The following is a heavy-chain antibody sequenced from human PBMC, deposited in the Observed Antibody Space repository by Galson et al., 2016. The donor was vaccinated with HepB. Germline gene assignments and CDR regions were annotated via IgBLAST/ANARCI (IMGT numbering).Heavy chain of an antibody. D-gene: IGHD2/OR15-2a*01. CDR2: IYYSGST. CDR3: ARPSMNAFDI. Sequence: WVRQAPGKGLEWIGSIYYSGSTYYNPSLKSRITISVDTSKNQFSLKLSSVTAADTAVYYCARPSMNAFDIWGQGTMVTVSS. V-gene: IGHV4-39*01. J-gene: IGHJ3*02.